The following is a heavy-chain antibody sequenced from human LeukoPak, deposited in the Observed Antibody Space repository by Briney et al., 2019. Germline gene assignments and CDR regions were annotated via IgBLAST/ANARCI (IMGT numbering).Heavy chain of an antibody. J-gene: IGHJ4*02. CDR2: MNPNSGNT. Sequence: GASVKVSCKASGYTFTSYDINWVRQATGQGLEWMGWMNPNSGNTGYAQTFQGRVTMTRDTSMSIAYMDLSSLRSDDTAVYYCAREVTRGVYDYWGQGTLVTVSS. CDR3: AREVTRGVYDY. V-gene: IGHV1-8*01. D-gene: IGHD3-10*01. CDR1: GYTFTSYD.